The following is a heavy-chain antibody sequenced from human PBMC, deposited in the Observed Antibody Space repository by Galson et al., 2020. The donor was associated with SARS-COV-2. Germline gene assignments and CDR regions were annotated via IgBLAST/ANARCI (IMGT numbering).Heavy chain of an antibody. CDR1: GGSISSGDYY. Sequence: ETSETLSLTCTVSGGSISSGDYYWSWIRQPTGKGLEWIGYIYYSGSTYYNPSLKSRVTISVDTSKNQFSLKLSSVTAADTAVYYCARDLAGRITIFGGAERGMDVWGQGTTVTVSS. CDR2: IYYSGST. CDR3: ARDLAGRITIFGGAERGMDV. J-gene: IGHJ6*02. V-gene: IGHV4-30-4*01. D-gene: IGHD3-3*01.